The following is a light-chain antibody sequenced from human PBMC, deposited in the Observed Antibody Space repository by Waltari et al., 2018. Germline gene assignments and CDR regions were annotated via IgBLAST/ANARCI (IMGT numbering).Light chain of an antibody. CDR1: QGVGKY. CDR3: QEYDFLPAT. J-gene: IGKJ1*01. Sequence: SPGERATLSCRASQGVGKYLAWYQQRPGQAPRLLLYHTSIRATGIPDRFSGSGYGTDFSLTISRLEPEDFAVYFCQEYDFLPATFGQGTTVEIK. V-gene: IGKV3-20*01. CDR2: HTS.